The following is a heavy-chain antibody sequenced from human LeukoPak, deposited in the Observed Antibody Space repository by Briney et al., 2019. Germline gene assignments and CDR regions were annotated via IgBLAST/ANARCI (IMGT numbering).Heavy chain of an antibody. CDR3: AIRGLSGYYYGMDV. J-gene: IGHJ6*02. V-gene: IGHV3-66*01. D-gene: IGHD3/OR15-3a*01. Sequence: GGSLRLSCAASGFSVSRNYMSWARLAPGKGLEWVSIISSGGSTHYADSVKGRFAISRDNSKNTVYLQMNSLRAEDTAVYYCAIRGLSGYYYGMDVWGQGTTVTVSS. CDR1: GFSVSRNY. CDR2: ISSGGST.